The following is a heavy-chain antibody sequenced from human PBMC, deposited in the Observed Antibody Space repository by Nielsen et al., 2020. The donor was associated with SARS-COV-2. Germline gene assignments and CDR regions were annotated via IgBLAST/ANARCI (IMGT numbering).Heavy chain of an antibody. J-gene: IGHJ5*02. CDR3: ARDQHSSGWYRDWFDP. Sequence: ASVKVSCKASGYTFTSYGISWVRQAPGQGLEWMGWISAYNGNTNYAQKLQGRVTMTTDTSTSTAYMELSSLRSEDTAVYYCARDQHSSGWYRDWFDPWGQGTLVTVSS. CDR1: GYTFTSYG. V-gene: IGHV1-18*01. CDR2: ISAYNGNT. D-gene: IGHD6-19*01.